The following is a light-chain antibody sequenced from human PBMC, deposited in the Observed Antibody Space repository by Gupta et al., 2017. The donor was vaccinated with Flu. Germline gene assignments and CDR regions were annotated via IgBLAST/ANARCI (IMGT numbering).Light chain of an antibody. V-gene: IGKV1-39*01. CDR3: QQSYSTPWT. CDR2: AAS. CDR1: QSVNAW. Sequence: PSSLAASVEDRVTITCRASQSVNAWLNWYQQKPGKAPRVLIYAASSLQSGVPSRFSGSGSGTDFTLTIGSLQPEDFAIYFCQQSYSTPWTFGQGTKVEIK. J-gene: IGKJ1*01.